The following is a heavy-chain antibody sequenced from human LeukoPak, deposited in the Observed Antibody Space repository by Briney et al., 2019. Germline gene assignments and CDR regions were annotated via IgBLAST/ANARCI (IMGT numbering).Heavy chain of an antibody. D-gene: IGHD1-26*01. Sequence: GGSLRLSCAASGFTFSNNAMSWVRQAPGKGLEWVSATSTSGGSAYYADSVKGRFTISRDNSKNTLYLQMDSLRADDTAVYYCARYSGSYYYPPAWDLWGQGTLVTDSS. J-gene: IGHJ4*02. CDR2: TSTSGGSA. CDR3: ARYSGSYYYPPAWDL. CDR1: GFTFSNNA. V-gene: IGHV3-23*01.